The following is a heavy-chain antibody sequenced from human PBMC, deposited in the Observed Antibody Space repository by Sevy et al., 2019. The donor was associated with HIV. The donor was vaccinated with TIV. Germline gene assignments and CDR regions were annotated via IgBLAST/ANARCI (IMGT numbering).Heavy chain of an antibody. D-gene: IGHD2-2*01. J-gene: IGHJ4*02. V-gene: IGHV1-18*01. CDR3: AIGTPQRVEILPPARRGGVDF. CDR2: ISAYTGDT. Sequence: ASVKVSCKASGYTFISYGVSWVRQAPGQGLEWMGWISAYTGDTIYARKFQARLTMTTDTSTSTAYLELRSLKSDDTAVYYCAIGTPQRVEILPPARRGGVDFWGQGTLVTVSS. CDR1: GYTFISYG.